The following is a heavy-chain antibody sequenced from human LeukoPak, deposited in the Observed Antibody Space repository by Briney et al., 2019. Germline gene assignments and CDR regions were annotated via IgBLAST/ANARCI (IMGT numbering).Heavy chain of an antibody. CDR1: GGSISSDY. CDR2: IYNRGST. J-gene: IGHJ3*02. V-gene: IGHV4-59*01. CDR3: ARDRPGIAVAGDAFDI. Sequence: PSETLSLTCTVSGGSISSDYWSWIRQPPGKGLEWIGYIYNRGSTNYNPSLKSRVTISVDTSKNQFSLKLRSVTAADPAVYYCARDRPGIAVAGDAFDIWGQGTMVTVSS. D-gene: IGHD6-19*01.